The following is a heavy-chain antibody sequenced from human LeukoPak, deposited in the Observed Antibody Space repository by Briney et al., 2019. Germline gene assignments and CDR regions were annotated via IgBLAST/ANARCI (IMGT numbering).Heavy chain of an antibody. D-gene: IGHD3-10*01. CDR1: GFTFSGYA. Sequence: GGSLRLSCAASGFTFSGYAMHWVRQAPGKGLEWVAVISYDGSNKYYADSVKGRFTISRDNSKNTLYLQMSSLRAEDTAVYYCAREVLLWFGEFDYWGQGTLVTVSS. CDR3: AREVLLWFGEFDY. V-gene: IGHV3-30-3*01. J-gene: IGHJ4*02. CDR2: ISYDGSNK.